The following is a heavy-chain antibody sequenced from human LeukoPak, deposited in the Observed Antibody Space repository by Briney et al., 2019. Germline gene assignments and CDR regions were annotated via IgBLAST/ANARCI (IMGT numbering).Heavy chain of an antibody. Sequence: GGSLRLSCAASGFSFSDYYMSWIRQAPGKGLEWVSYISSGTSYTNYADSVRGRFTISRDNAKNSLYLQMNSLRAEDTAVYYWAGAQAEVVGHRELFYYWGQKTLVTVS. CDR3: AGAQAEVVGHRELFYY. J-gene: IGHJ4*02. D-gene: IGHD1-26*01. CDR1: GFSFSDYY. CDR2: ISSGTSYT. V-gene: IGHV3-11*05.